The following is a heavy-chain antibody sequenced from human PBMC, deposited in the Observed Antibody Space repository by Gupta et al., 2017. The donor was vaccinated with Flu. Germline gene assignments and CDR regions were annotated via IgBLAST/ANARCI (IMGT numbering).Heavy chain of an antibody. J-gene: IGHJ3*02. D-gene: IGHD2/OR15-2a*01. CDR1: GFTFSSFG. CDR3: ARRGNYLGDAFDI. CDR2: ISSSTSHK. Sequence: VQLVESGGGLVKPGGSLRLSCAASGFTFSSFGMNCVRQAPGKGLEWISSISSSTSHKYYADSVKGRFTISRDNADNSLYLQMSSLRAEDTAIYYCARRGNYLGDAFDIWGRGTMVTVSS. V-gene: IGHV3-21*01.